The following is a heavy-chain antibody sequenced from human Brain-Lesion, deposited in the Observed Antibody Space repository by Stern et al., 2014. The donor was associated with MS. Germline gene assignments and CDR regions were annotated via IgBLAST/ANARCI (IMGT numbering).Heavy chain of an antibody. CDR2: ISWNSGSI. CDR3: AKDSAYSSSWYDY. D-gene: IGHD6-13*01. Sequence: MQLVQSGGGLVQPGRSLRLSCAASGFTFDDYAMHWVRQAPGKGLEWVSGISWNSGSIGYADSVKGRFTISRDNAKNSLYLQMNSLRAEDTALYYCAKDSAYSSSWYDYWGQGTLVTVSS. J-gene: IGHJ4*02. V-gene: IGHV3-9*01. CDR1: GFTFDDYA.